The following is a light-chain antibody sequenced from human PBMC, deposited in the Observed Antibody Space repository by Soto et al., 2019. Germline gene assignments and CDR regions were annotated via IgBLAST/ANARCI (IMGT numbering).Light chain of an antibody. CDR2: LNSDGSH. V-gene: IGLV4-69*02. Sequence: QPFMTQSPSSSASLGASVKLTCTLSSGHSNYAIAWHQQQPEKGPRYLMNLNSDGSHSKGDGIPDRFSGSSSGADYYLTISSLQSEDEADYYCQTWDTGIRVFGGGTQLTGL. CDR3: QTWDTGIRV. J-gene: IGLJ3*02. CDR1: SGHSNYA.